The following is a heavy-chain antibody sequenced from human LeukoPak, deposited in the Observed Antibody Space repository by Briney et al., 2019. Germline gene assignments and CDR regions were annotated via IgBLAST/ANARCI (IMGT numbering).Heavy chain of an antibody. CDR2: IAVVGPI. CDR1: GFTFSDYY. CDR3: AIQMTAIAVVPYFDY. J-gene: IGHJ4*02. D-gene: IGHD6-19*01. V-gene: IGHV3-11*04. Sequence: GGPLRLSCAASGFTFSDYYMSLIRQAPGKGLEWIAIAVVGPIHNAESVRGRFTVSRDNARRSLYLFLNSLTDEDTGVYYCAIQMTAIAVVPYFDYWGQGSQVTVSS.